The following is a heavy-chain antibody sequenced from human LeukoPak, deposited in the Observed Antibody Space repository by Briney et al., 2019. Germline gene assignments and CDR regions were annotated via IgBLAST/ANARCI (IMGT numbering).Heavy chain of an antibody. D-gene: IGHD4-17*01. J-gene: IGHJ6*03. CDR2: ISRDGSST. Sequence: PGGSLRLSRASSGFNFADYAMHWVRQSPGKGLEWISLISRDGSSTYYGDAVKGRFTTSRDNSKNYLFLQMDSLRVDDTAFYFCAKDHASGDYLAFYMDVWGKGTTVTVSS. V-gene: IGHV3-43D*04. CDR1: GFNFADYA. CDR3: AKDHASGDYLAFYMDV.